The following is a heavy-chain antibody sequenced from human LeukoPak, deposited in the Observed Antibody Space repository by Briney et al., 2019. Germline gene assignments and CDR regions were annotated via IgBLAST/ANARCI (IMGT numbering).Heavy chain of an antibody. V-gene: IGHV3-30*18. Sequence: GGSLRLSCAASGFTFSDYGMHWVRQAPGKGLEWVAVISYHGSDKFYADSVEGRFTISRDQSKNTLYLQMNSLRAEDTALYYCAKDHVPSSRYGGLLGYWGQGTLVTVSS. J-gene: IGHJ4*02. D-gene: IGHD1-1*01. CDR3: AKDHVPSSRYGGLLGY. CDR1: GFTFSDYG. CDR2: ISYHGSDK.